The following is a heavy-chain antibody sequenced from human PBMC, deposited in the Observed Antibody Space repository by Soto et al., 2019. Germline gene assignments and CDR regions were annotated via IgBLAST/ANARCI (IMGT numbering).Heavy chain of an antibody. CDR3: ARDRGVGATWAGMDG. J-gene: IGHJ6*02. Sequence: SVNVSCKASGDTFRRYASISVRQTTGQGLEWMGGIITIFGTANYAQKFQGRVTITADESTSTAYMELSSLRSEDTAVYYCARDRGVGATWAGMDGWGQGTTVTFS. CDR2: IITIFGTA. V-gene: IGHV1-69*13. CDR1: GDTFRRYA. D-gene: IGHD1-26*01.